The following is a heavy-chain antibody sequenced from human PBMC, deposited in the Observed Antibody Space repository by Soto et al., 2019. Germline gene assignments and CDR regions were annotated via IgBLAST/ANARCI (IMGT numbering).Heavy chain of an antibody. J-gene: IGHJ6*02. CDR2: INPNSGGT. Sequence: SSVKVSCKASGYTFTGYYMHWVRQAPGQGLEWMGWINPNSGGTNYAQKFQGWVTMTRDTSISTAYMELSRLSSGTAADTAVYYCARGEAGYNYGLRPYYGMDVWGPGTTVTVSS. CDR1: GYTFTGYY. CDR3: ARGEAGYNYGLRPYYGMDV. V-gene: IGHV1-2*04. D-gene: IGHD5-18*01.